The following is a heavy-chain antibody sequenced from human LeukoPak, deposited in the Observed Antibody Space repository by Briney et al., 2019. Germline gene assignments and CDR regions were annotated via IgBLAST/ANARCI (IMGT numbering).Heavy chain of an antibody. CDR2: IYYSGST. J-gene: IGHJ4*02. CDR3: ARVHYDSSGYYYANWLGGYYLDY. V-gene: IGHV4-59*01. Sequence: SETLSLTCTVSGGSISSYYWSWIRQPPGKGLEWIGYIYYSGSTNYNPSLKSRVTISVDTSKNQFSLKLSSVTAADTAVYYCARVHYDSSGYYYANWLGGYYLDYWGQGTLVTVSS. D-gene: IGHD3-22*01. CDR1: GGSISSYY.